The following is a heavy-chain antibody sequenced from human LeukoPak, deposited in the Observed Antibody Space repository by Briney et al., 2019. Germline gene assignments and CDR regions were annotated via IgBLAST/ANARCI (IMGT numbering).Heavy chain of an antibody. Sequence: SETLSLTCTVSGGSISSYYWSWIRQPPGKGLEWIGYIYYSGTTNYNPSLKSRVTISVDTSKNQFSLKLSSVTAADTAVYYCARGVYIAAAQYAYWGQGTLVAVSS. V-gene: IGHV4-59*01. CDR3: ARGVYIAAAQYAY. J-gene: IGHJ4*02. CDR1: GGSISSYY. CDR2: IYYSGTT. D-gene: IGHD6-13*01.